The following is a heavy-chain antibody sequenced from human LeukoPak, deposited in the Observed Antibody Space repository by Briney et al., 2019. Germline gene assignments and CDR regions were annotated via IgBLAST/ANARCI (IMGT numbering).Heavy chain of an antibody. Sequence: SETLSLTCTVSGDSFSIYYWSWIRQTPGKGLEWIGYIYSSGRNNYNPSLKSRVTLSLDTSKNQISLKLSSVTAADTAVYFCARVPNHYFYIDVWGKGTTVTVSS. CDR3: ARVPNHYFYIDV. CDR1: GDSFSIYY. V-gene: IGHV4-59*01. CDR2: IYSSGRN. J-gene: IGHJ6*03.